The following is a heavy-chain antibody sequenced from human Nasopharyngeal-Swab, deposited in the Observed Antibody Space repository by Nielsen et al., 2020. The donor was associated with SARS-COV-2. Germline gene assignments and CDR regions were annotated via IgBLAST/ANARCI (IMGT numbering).Heavy chain of an antibody. Sequence: WIRQPPGKGLEWIGSIYYSVSTYYNPSLKSRVTISVDTSKNQFSLRLSSVTAADTAVHYCASLGKDNSGWSDYWGQGTLVTVSS. D-gene: IGHD6-19*01. CDR3: ASLGKDNSGWSDY. V-gene: IGHV4-39*01. CDR2: IYYSVST. J-gene: IGHJ4*02.